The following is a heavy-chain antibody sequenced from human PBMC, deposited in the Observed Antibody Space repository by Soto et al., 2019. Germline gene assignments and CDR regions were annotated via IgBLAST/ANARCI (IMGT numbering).Heavy chain of an antibody. J-gene: IGHJ4*02. Sequence: PSETLSLTCTVSGGSISSGGYYWSWIRQHPGKGLEWIGYIYYSGSTYYNPSLKSRVTISVDTSKNQFSLKLSSVTAADTAVYYFARVRAESSIAARRHLDYWGQGTLVTVSS. CDR3: ARVRAESSIAARRHLDY. D-gene: IGHD6-6*01. CDR1: GGSISSGGYY. CDR2: IYYSGST. V-gene: IGHV4-31*03.